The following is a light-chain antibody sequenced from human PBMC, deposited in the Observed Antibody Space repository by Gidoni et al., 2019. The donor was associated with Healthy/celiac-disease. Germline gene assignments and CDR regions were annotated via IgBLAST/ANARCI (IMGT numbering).Light chain of an antibody. CDR1: QSISSW. CDR3: QQYNSLVT. V-gene: IGKV1-5*03. Sequence: DIQMTQSPSTLSASVGDRVTIPCRASQSISSWLAWYQQKPGKAPKLLIYKASSSENGVPSRFSGSGSGTGFTLTISSLQPDDFATYYCQQYNSLVTFXGXTKVEIK. J-gene: IGKJ4*01. CDR2: KAS.